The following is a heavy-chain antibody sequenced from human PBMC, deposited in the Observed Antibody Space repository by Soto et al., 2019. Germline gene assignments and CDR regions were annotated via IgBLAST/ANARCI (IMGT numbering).Heavy chain of an antibody. CDR1: GFTFGRYW. J-gene: IGHJ6*02. D-gene: IGHD2-15*01. Sequence: GGSLRLSCAVSGFTFGRYWMHWVRQAPGKGLVWVSGISGSGSSTSYADSVKGRFTISRDNSKNTLYLQMNSLRTEDTAVYYCAKTIGGWWHGMDVWGQGTTVTVSS. CDR2: ISGSGSST. CDR3: AKTIGGWWHGMDV. V-gene: IGHV3-23*01.